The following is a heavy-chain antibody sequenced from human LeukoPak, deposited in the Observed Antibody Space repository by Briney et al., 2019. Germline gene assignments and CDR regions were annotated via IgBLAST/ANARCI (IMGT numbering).Heavy chain of an antibody. CDR1: GFIFSNDA. CDR3: AKGTGYCDSSGYDPFDI. CDR2: ISGGGGRT. J-gene: IGHJ3*02. Sequence: TGGSLRLSCAASGFIFSNDAMHWVRQAPGKGLEWVSAISGGGGRTYYADSVKGRFTISRDNSKNTLYLQMNSLRAEDTAVYYCAKGTGYCDSSGYDPFDIWGQGTMVTVSS. V-gene: IGHV3-23*01. D-gene: IGHD3-22*01.